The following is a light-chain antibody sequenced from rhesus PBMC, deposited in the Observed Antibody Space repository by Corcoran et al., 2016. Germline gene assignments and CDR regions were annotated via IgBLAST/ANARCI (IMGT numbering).Light chain of an antibody. CDR3: YQHSSRYS. V-gene: IGKV3-10*01. Sequence: QVILTQSPATLTLSPGERATLSCRASQSVSSYLAWYQQKPGQAPRLLIYGASSRATGIPDRFSGSGSGTDFTLTFISLQPEDFGVYPYYQHSSRYSFGQGTKVEIK. CDR1: QSVSSY. CDR2: GAS. J-gene: IGKJ2*01.